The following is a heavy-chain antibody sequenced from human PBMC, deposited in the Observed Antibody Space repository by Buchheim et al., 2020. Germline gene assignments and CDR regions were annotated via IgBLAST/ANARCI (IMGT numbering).Heavy chain of an antibody. CDR2: ISYDGSNK. CDR1: GFTFSSYA. Sequence: QVQLVESGGGVVQPGRSLRLSCAASGFTFSSYAMHWVRQAPGKGLEWVAVISYDGSNKYYADSVKGRFTISRDNSKTTLYLQMNSLRAGDTAVYYCARDLENYGSGTADIGRDYWGQGTL. D-gene: IGHD3-10*01. V-gene: IGHV3-30*04. J-gene: IGHJ4*02. CDR3: ARDLENYGSGTADIGRDY.